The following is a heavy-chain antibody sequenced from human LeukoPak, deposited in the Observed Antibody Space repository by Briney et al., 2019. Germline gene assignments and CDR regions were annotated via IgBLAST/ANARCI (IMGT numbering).Heavy chain of an antibody. J-gene: IGHJ4*02. V-gene: IGHV3-30*02. CDR2: IRYDGGKK. CDR1: GFTFSSYG. CDR3: AKTGSWGSSNYYFDY. Sequence: GGSLRLSCAASGFTFSSYGMHWVRQAPGKGLERVAFIRYDGGKKYYADSVKGRFTISRDNSKNTLYLQMNSLRAEDTALYYCAKTGSWGSSNYYFDYWGQGTLVTVSS. D-gene: IGHD2-15*01.